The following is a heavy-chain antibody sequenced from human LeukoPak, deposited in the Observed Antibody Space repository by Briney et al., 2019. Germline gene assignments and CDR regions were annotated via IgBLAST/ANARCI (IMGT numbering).Heavy chain of an antibody. CDR3: ARGPYAATVRNWFDP. Sequence: SETLSLTCAVYGGSFSGYYWSWIRQPPGKGLEWIGEINHSGSTNSNPSLKSRVTISVDTSKNQFSLNLNSVTAADTAVYYCARGPYAATVRNWFDPWGQGTLVTVSS. CDR2: INHSGST. D-gene: IGHD4-17*01. J-gene: IGHJ5*02. V-gene: IGHV4-34*01. CDR1: GGSFSGYY.